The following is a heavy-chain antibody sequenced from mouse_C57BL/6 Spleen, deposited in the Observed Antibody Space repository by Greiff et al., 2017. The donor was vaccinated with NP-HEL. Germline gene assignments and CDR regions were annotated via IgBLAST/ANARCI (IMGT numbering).Heavy chain of an antibody. Sequence: EVQLQESGPGLVKPSQSLSLTCSVTGYSITSGYYWNWIRQFPGNKLEWMGYISYDGSNNYNPSLKNRISITRDTFKNQFFLKLNSVTTEDTATYYCAREGIYDFYAMDYWGQGTSVTVSS. J-gene: IGHJ4*01. CDR2: ISYDGSN. CDR3: AREGIYDFYAMDY. CDR1: GYSITSGYY. D-gene: IGHD2-3*01. V-gene: IGHV3-6*01.